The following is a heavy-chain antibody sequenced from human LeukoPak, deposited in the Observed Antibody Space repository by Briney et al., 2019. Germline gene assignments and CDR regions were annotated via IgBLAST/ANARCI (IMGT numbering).Heavy chain of an antibody. CDR1: GLPFSTSG. V-gene: IGHV3-21*06. CDR3: ATETNGRHYDY. J-gene: IGHJ4*02. CDR2: IGPTGSDR. D-gene: IGHD1-14*01. Sequence: PGGSLRLSCTAPGLPFSTSGFNWVRQAPGKGLGWVASIGPTGSDRYHADSIKGRFTISRDNANNFLYLQMNSLRAEDTAVYYCATETNGRHYDYWGQGTLLTVSS.